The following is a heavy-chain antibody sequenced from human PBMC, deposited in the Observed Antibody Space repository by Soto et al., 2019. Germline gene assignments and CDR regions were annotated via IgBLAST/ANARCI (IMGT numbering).Heavy chain of an antibody. CDR1: GGTFSSYA. D-gene: IGHD6-6*01. J-gene: IGHJ6*02. V-gene: IGHV1-69*01. CDR2: IIPIFGTA. Sequence: QVQLVQSGAEVKKPGSSVKVSCKASGGTFSSYAISWVRQAPGQGLEWMGGIIPIFGTANYAQKFQGSVTITADESTSTAYMELSSLRSEDTAVYYCARKSGRSSYASYYYYGMDVWGQGTTFIVSS. CDR3: ARKSGRSSYASYYYYGMDV.